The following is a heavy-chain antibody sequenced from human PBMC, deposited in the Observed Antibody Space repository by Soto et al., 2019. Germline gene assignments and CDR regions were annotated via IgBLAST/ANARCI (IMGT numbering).Heavy chain of an antibody. CDR3: ARGGGYDNFDY. J-gene: IGHJ4*02. CDR1: GGSISSYY. D-gene: IGHD5-12*01. CDR2: IYYSGST. V-gene: IGHV4-59*01. Sequence: SSETLSLTCTVSGGSISSYYWSWIRQPPGKGLEWIGYIYYSGSTNYNPSLKSRVTISVDTSKNQFSLKLSSVTAADTAVYYCARGGGYDNFDYWGQGTLVTVPQ.